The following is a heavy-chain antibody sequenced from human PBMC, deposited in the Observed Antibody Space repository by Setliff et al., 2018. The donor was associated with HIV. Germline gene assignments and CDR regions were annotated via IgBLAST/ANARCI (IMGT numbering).Heavy chain of an antibody. V-gene: IGHV1-8*02. J-gene: IGHJ4*02. CDR3: VRERAGGLFDY. CDR1: GGTFSSYV. D-gene: IGHD3-10*01. CDR2: MKPSSDAT. Sequence: ASVKVSCKASGGTFSSYVISWVRQAPGQGLEWMGAMKPSSDATFYAQKLQDRVTMTRDTSTNTVYMELSSLSSEDTAVYYCVRERAGGLFDYWGQGTLVTVSS.